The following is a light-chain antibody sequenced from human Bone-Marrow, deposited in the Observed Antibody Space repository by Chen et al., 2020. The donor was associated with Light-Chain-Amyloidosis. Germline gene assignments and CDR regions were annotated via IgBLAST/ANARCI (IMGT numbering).Light chain of an antibody. Sequence: DIVMTQSPLSLPVTPGEPASISCRSSQSLLHSSGHYFLDWYLQKPGQSPQVLIYLASKRASGVPDRFSGSGSGTDFTLKINKVEAEDVGVYYCMQTLQTPITFGQGTRLEIK. CDR3: MQTLQTPIT. CDR2: LAS. V-gene: IGKV2-28*01. CDR1: QSLLHSSGHYF. J-gene: IGKJ5*01.